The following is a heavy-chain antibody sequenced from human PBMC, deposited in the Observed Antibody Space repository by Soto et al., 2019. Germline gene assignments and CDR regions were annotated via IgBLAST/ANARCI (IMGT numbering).Heavy chain of an antibody. Sequence: ASVKVSCKASGDTFTTFDINWVRQASGHGLEWMGWINPNSGNIGYAQRFQGRVTMTRDTAIRTAYMEVSSLRSDDTAVYYCARGRASGSYYLLDYWGQGTLVTVSS. J-gene: IGHJ4*02. V-gene: IGHV1-8*01. CDR2: INPNSGNI. CDR1: GDTFTTFD. D-gene: IGHD3-10*01. CDR3: ARGRASGSYYLLDY.